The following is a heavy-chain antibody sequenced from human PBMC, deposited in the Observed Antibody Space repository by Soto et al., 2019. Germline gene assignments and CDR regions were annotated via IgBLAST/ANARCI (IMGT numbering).Heavy chain of an antibody. CDR3: ARASKVTTFDY. CDR1: GGSISSGGYY. J-gene: IGHJ4*02. CDR2: IYYSGST. V-gene: IGHV4-31*03. Sequence: QVQLQESGPGLVKPSQTLSRTCTVSGGSISSGGYYWSCIRQHPGKGLEWIGYIYYSGSTYYNPSLKSRVTISVDTSKNQFCLKLSSVTAADTAVYYCARASKVTTFDYWGQGTLVTVSS. D-gene: IGHD4-17*01.